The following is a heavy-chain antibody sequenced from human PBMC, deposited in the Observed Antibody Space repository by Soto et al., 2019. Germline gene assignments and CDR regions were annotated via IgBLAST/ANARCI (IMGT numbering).Heavy chain of an antibody. J-gene: IGHJ6*03. Sequence: QVQLVASGGGVVQPGMSLRLSCAVSGFTVSGYGMHWVRQAPGKGLEWVAVIWYDGSNKYYADSVKGRFTISRDNSKNTMYMQMNSLRAEDTAVYYCARDAGYCRGGSCYSSYYYYYLDVWGKGITVTVSS. D-gene: IGHD2-15*01. V-gene: IGHV3-33*01. CDR1: GFTVSGYG. CDR2: IWYDGSNK. CDR3: ARDAGYCRGGSCYSSYYYYYLDV.